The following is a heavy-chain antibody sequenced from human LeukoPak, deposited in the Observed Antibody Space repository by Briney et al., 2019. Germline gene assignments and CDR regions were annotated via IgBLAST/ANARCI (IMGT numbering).Heavy chain of an antibody. V-gene: IGHV1-18*01. J-gene: IGHJ4*02. CDR1: GYTFTSYG. CDR3: ARDSAYGSGSYEFDY. Sequence: ASVKVSCTASGYTFTSYGISWVRQAPGQGLEWMGWISAYNGNTNYAQKLQGRVTMTTDTSTSTAYMELRSLRSDDTAVYYCARDSAYGSGSYEFDYWGQGTLVTVSS. D-gene: IGHD3-10*01. CDR2: ISAYNGNT.